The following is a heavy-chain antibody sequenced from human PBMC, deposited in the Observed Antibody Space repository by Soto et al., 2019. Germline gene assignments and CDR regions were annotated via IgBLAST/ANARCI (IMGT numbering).Heavy chain of an antibody. CDR2: MNPNSGNT. D-gene: IGHD3-10*01. CDR3: AKDEQFRPLTYPHLLSDFDD. V-gene: IGHV1-8*01. J-gene: IGHJ4*02. Sequence: ASVKVSCKASGYTFTSYDINWVRQATGQGLEWMGWMNPNSGNTGYAQKFQGRVTMTRNTSISTAYMELSSLRSEDTAVYYCAKDEQFRPLTYPHLLSDFDDWGQGTLGTCSS. CDR1: GYTFTSYD.